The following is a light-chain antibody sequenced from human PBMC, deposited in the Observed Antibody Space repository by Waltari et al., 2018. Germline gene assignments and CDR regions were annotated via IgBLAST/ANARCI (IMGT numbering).Light chain of an antibody. Sequence: IQLTQSPSSLSASVGDRASIPCRASQGISNGLAWYQQKPGKAPSSLIYAASNLQSGVPSKFSGSGSGTDFTLTISSLQPEDFATYYCQQYNSFPYTFAQGTKLEIK. CDR3: QQYNSFPYT. V-gene: IGKV1-16*02. CDR2: AAS. J-gene: IGKJ2*01. CDR1: QGISNG.